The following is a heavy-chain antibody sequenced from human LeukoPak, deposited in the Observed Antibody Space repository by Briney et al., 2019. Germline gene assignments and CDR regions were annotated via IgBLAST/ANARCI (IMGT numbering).Heavy chain of an antibody. CDR2: ISSSGTTT. CDR3: TTPTVASNFDY. D-gene: IGHD6-19*01. J-gene: IGHJ4*02. V-gene: IGHV3-48*03. Sequence: GSLRLSCAASGFSFSVYEMHWVRQAPGKGLEWISDISSSGTTTYYADSVKGRFTISRDNTKNSLYLQMNSLRAEDTAVYYCTTPTVASNFDYWGQGTLVTVSS. CDR1: GFSFSVYE.